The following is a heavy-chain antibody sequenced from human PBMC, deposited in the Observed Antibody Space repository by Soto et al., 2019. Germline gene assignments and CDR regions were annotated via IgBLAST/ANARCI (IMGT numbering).Heavy chain of an antibody. D-gene: IGHD2-2*02. Sequence: GASVKVSCKASGGTFSSYAISWVRQAPGQGLEWMGGIIPIFGTANYAQKFQGRVTITADESTSTAYMELSSLRSEDTAVYYCAVGYCSSTSCYTGQDYWGQGTLGTVSS. CDR2: IIPIFGTA. J-gene: IGHJ4*02. CDR1: GGTFSSYA. V-gene: IGHV1-69*13. CDR3: AVGYCSSTSCYTGQDY.